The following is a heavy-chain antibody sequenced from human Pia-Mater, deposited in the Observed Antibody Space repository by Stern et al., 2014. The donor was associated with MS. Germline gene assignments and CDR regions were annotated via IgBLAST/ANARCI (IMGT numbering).Heavy chain of an antibody. CDR2: INGGPGTT. CDR3: ARQPDYSDFLDF. V-gene: IGHV1-3*01. Sequence: HVQLVQSGAEVKKPGASMTISCKTSGYNFIDHAIHWVRQAPGQRLEWMGWINGGPGTTKYSQKFQGRVPFTRDKAASAAYMDLSSLSPDDTAVYYCARQPDYSDFLDFWGQGTLVTVSS. D-gene: IGHD4-11*01. J-gene: IGHJ4*02. CDR1: GYNFIDHA.